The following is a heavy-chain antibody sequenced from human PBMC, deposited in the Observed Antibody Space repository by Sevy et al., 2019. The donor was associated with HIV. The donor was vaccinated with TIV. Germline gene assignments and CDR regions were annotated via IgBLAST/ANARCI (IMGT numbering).Heavy chain of an antibody. J-gene: IGHJ6*03. CDR1: GYTFTGYY. CDR2: INPNSGGT. CDR3: ARGYCSSTSCFPWFYMDV. D-gene: IGHD2-2*01. Sequence: ASVKVSCKASGYTFTGYYMHWVRQAPGQGLEWMGWINPNSGGTNYAQKFQGRVTMTRDTSISTAYMELSRLRSDETAVYYCARGYCSSTSCFPWFYMDVWGKGTTVTVSS. V-gene: IGHV1-2*02.